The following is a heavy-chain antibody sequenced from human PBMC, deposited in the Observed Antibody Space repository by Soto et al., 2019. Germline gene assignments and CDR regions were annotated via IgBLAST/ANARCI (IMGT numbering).Heavy chain of an antibody. V-gene: IGHV1-46*01. CDR3: ARVLGYSSSWWRHRAFDI. CDR2: INPNGGST. Sequence: ASVKVSCKTPADTFTSYYIHWVRQAPGHGLEWMGIINPNGGSTRFAQTFQGRITMTTDTSTSTVYMELRSLRSDDTAVYYCARVLGYSSSWWRHRAFDIWGQGTTVTVSS. CDR1: ADTFTSYY. D-gene: IGHD6-13*01. J-gene: IGHJ3*02.